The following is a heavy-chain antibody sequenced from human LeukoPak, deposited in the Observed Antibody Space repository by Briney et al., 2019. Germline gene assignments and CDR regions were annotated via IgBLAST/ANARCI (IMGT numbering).Heavy chain of an antibody. CDR2: INHSGST. CDR1: GGSFSGYY. V-gene: IGHV4-34*01. J-gene: IGHJ5*02. Sequence: SETLSLTCAVYGGSFSGYYWSWIRQPPGKGLEWIGEINHSGSTNYNPSLTSRVTISVETSKNQFSLKLSSVTAADTAVYYCARGEPSSGWYFPYNWFDPWGQGTLVTVSS. CDR3: ARGEPSSGWYFPYNWFDP. D-gene: IGHD6-19*01.